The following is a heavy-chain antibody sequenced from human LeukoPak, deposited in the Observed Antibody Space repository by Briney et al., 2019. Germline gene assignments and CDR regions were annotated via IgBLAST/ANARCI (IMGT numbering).Heavy chain of an antibody. CDR2: IFYSGST. Sequence: SETLSLTCTVSGGSIRGYSWSWIRHPPEKGLECIGYIFYSGSTNYNPSPKSLVTLSVYTRKKPFSLKLTSLSAADTAVYYCARRQGDSTGYYPFDYWGQGTLVTVSS. CDR1: GGSIRGYS. D-gene: IGHD3-22*01. J-gene: IGHJ4*02. V-gene: IGHV4-59*01. CDR3: ARRQGDSTGYYPFDY.